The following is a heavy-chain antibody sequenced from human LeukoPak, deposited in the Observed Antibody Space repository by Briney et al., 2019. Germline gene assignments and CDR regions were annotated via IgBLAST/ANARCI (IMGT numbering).Heavy chain of an antibody. Sequence: GASVKVSCKASGYTFSNYGISWVRQAPGQGPEWMGWVSNYDRRTNYAQKVKGRVTMTTDTSTSTAYMELRSLRSDDTAVYYCASVGARGGMDVWGQGTTVTVSS. J-gene: IGHJ6*02. CDR1: GYTFSNYG. V-gene: IGHV1-18*04. D-gene: IGHD3-16*01. CDR3: ASVGARGGMDV. CDR2: VSNYDRRT.